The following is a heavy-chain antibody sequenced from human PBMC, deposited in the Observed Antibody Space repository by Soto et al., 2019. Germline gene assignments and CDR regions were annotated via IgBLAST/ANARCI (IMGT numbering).Heavy chain of an antibody. D-gene: IGHD3-10*01. CDR3: ARARMVRGIIYYYGMDV. CDR2: IYYSGST. V-gene: IGHV4-31*03. J-gene: IGHJ6*02. Sequence: QVQLQESGPGLVKSSQTLSLTCTVSGGSIGSDGNYWSWIRQHPGKGLEWIGYIYYSGSTNYNPSLKSRVTISVDTSKNQFSLKLNSVTAADTAVYYCARARMVRGIIYYYGMDVWGQGTTVTVSS. CDR1: GGSIGSDGNY.